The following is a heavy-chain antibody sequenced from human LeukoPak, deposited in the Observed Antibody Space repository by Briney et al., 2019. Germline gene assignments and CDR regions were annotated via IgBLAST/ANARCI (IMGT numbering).Heavy chain of an antibody. CDR2: IWYDGSNK. CDR1: GFTFSSYD. CDR3: ARGPYSSGWDLQYYYYGMGV. J-gene: IGHJ6*02. Sequence: GRSLRLSCAASGFTFSSYDMHWVRQAPGKGLEWVAVIWYDGSNKYYADSVKGRFTISRDNSKNTLYLQMNSLRAEDTAVYYCARGPYSSGWDLQYYYYGMGVWGQGTTVTVSS. D-gene: IGHD6-19*01. V-gene: IGHV3-33*01.